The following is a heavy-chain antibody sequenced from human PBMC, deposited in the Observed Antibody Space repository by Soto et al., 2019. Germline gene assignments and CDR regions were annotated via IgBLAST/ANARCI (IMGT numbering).Heavy chain of an antibody. CDR3: ARSGYSSSWYGHYGMDV. CDR1: GFSLSTSGMC. D-gene: IGHD6-13*01. V-gene: IGHV2-70*01. Sequence: SGPTLVNPTQTLTLTCTFSGFSLSTSGMCVSWIRQPPGKALEWLALIDWDDDKYYSTSLKTRLTISKDTSKNQVVLTMTNMDPVDTATYYCARSGYSSSWYGHYGMDVWGQGTTVTVSS. CDR2: IDWDDDK. J-gene: IGHJ6*02.